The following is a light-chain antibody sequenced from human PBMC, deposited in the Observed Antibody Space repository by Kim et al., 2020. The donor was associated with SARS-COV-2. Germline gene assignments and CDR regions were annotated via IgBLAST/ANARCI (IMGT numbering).Light chain of an antibody. Sequence: SITISCTGTSSDVGSSNLVSWYQQHPGKAPELMIYEINKRPSGVSNRFSGSKSGNTASLTISGLQAEDEADYYCCSYARSSTSYYVFGTGTKVTVL. J-gene: IGLJ1*01. CDR3: CSYARSSTSYYV. CDR1: SSDVGSSNL. CDR2: EIN. V-gene: IGLV2-23*02.